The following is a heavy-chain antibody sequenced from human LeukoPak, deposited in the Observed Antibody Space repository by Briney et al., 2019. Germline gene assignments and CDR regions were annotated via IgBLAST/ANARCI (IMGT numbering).Heavy chain of an antibody. CDR3: ARLYGNYQNYFDY. D-gene: IGHD1-7*01. Sequence: WGWIRQPPGKGLEWIGNIYYSGSTYYNPSLKSRVTISVDTSKNQFSLKLRSVTAADTAVYYCARLYGNYQNYFDYWGQGTLVTVSS. J-gene: IGHJ4*02. V-gene: IGHV4-39*07. CDR2: IYYSGST.